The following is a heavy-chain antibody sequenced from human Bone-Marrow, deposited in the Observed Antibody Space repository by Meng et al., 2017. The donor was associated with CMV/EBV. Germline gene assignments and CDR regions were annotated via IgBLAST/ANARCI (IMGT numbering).Heavy chain of an antibody. CDR1: GFTYSNYW. V-gene: IGHV3-7*01. CDR3: ARESGILWSGFMFYFDF. CDR2: IKQDGSET. D-gene: IGHD3-3*01. J-gene: IGHJ4*02. Sequence: GESLKISCAASGFTYSNYWMTWVRQAPGKGLEWVANIKQDGSETYYVDSVKGRFTISRDNAKNSLYLQMTSLRAEDTAVYYCARESGILWSGFMFYFDFWGQGTLVTVSS.